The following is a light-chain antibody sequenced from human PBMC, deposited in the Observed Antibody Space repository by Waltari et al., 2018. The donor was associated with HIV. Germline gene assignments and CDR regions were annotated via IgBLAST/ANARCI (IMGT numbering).Light chain of an antibody. CDR2: GAS. CDR1: QSVSSSY. Sequence: EVVLTQSPGTLSLSPGERATLSCRARQSVSSSYLAWNQQKPGQAPRPRIYGASSRATGIPDRFSGSGCGTDFTLTISRLKPEDFAVYYCQQYGSSNWTFGQGTKVEIK. CDR3: QQYGSSNWT. V-gene: IGKV3-20*01. J-gene: IGKJ1*01.